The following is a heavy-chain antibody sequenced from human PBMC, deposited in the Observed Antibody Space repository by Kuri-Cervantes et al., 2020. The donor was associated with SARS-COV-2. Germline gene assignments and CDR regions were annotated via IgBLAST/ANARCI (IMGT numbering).Heavy chain of an antibody. V-gene: IGHV4-38-2*02. CDR3: ARDRGRGYCSGGSCHRWFDP. D-gene: IGHD2-15*01. J-gene: IGHJ5*02. CDR1: GYSISSGYY. CDR2: IYHSGST. Sequence: SQTLSLTCAVSGYSISSGYYWGWIRQPPGKGLEWIVSIYHSGSTYYNPSLKSRVTISVDTSKNQFSLKLSSVTAADTAVYYCARDRGRGYCSGGSCHRWFDPWGQGTLVTVSS.